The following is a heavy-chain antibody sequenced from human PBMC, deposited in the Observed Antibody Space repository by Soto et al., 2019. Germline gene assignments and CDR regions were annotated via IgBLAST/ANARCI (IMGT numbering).Heavy chain of an antibody. CDR3: ARGVVVSQQLVRGRDRFDP. J-gene: IGHJ5*02. CDR1: GFTLRSYW. D-gene: IGHD2-21*01. V-gene: IGHV3-74*01. Sequence: EVQLVESGGGLVQPGGSLTLSCAVSGFTLRSYWMHWVRQAPGKGLEWVSRIDGDGRTTNYADSVKGRFSISRDNAKNTVYLQMNSLRVEDRAVYYCARGVVVSQQLVRGRDRFDPWGQGTLVTVSS. CDR2: IDGDGRTT.